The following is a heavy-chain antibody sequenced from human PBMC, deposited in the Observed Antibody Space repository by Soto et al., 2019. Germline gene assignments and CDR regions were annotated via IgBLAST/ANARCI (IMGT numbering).Heavy chain of an antibody. CDR2: INPSVSST. Sequence: ASVKVSCKASGYTLTNYYMHWVRQAPGQGPEWMGIINPSVSSTSYAQKFQGRVAMTRDTSTSTVYMELSSLRSDDTAVYYCARASGGYCSGGRCYFDLWGQGTQVTVSS. V-gene: IGHV1-46*01. J-gene: IGHJ4*02. D-gene: IGHD2-15*01. CDR1: GYTLTNYY. CDR3: ARASGGYCSGGRCYFDL.